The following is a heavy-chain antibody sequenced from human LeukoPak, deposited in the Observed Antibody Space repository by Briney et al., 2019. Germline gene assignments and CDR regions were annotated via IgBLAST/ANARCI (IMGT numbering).Heavy chain of an antibody. Sequence: SETLSLTCAVSGGSISSSNWWSWVRQPPGKGLEWIGEIYHSGSTNYNPSLKSRVTISVDKSKNQFSLKLSSVTAADTAVYYCARGGSGYDFPTLGFDYYYMDVWGKGTTVTISS. V-gene: IGHV4-4*02. CDR3: ARGGSGYDFPTLGFDYYYMDV. CDR2: IYHSGST. J-gene: IGHJ6*03. CDR1: GGSISSSNW. D-gene: IGHD5-12*01.